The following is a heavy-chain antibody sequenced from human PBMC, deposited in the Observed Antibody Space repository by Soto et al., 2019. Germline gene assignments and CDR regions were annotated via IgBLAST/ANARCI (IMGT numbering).Heavy chain of an antibody. CDR3: ARDPRRVGYYYGSGSSLYYSYGMDV. CDR2: TYYRSKWYN. J-gene: IGHJ6*02. D-gene: IGHD3-10*01. CDR1: GDRVSSNSAA. V-gene: IGHV6-1*01. Sequence: TLSLTCAISGDRVSSNSAAWNWIRQSPSRGLEWLGRTYYRSKWYNDYAVSVKSRITINPDTSKNQFSLQLNSVTPEDTAVYYCARDPRRVGYYYGSGSSLYYSYGMDVWGQGTTVTVSS.